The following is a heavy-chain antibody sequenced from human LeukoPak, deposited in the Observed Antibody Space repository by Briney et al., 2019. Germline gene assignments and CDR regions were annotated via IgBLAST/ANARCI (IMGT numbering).Heavy chain of an antibody. J-gene: IGHJ3*02. Sequence: ASVKVSCTASGGTFSSYAISWVRQAPGQGLEWMGGIIPIFGTANYAQKFQGRVTITADESTSTAYMELSSLRSEDTAVYYCARDRELRYFDWSGAFDIWGQGTMVTVSS. CDR1: GGTFSSYA. D-gene: IGHD3-9*01. V-gene: IGHV1-69*13. CDR3: ARDRELRYFDWSGAFDI. CDR2: IIPIFGTA.